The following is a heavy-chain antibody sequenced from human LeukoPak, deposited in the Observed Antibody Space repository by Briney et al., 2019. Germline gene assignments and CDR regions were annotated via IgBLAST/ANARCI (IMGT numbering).Heavy chain of an antibody. J-gene: IGHJ4*02. Sequence: SQTLSLTCTVSGGSISSGSYYWSWIRQPAGKGLEWIGRIYTIGSTNYNPSLKSRVTISVDTSKNQFSLKLSSVTAADTAVYYCARHDGYCGGDCYYHFDYWGQGTLVTVSS. CDR2: IYTIGST. CDR1: GGSISSGSYY. D-gene: IGHD2-21*01. CDR3: ARHDGYCGGDCYYHFDY. V-gene: IGHV4-61*02.